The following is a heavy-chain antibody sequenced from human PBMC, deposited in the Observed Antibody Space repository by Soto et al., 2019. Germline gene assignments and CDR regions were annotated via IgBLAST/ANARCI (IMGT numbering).Heavy chain of an antibody. CDR2: IYYSGST. D-gene: IGHD3-22*01. CDR3: ARASGRNYYDSSGYYSPKGVDY. Sequence: SETLSLTCTVSGGSISSYYWSWIRQPPGKGLEWIGYIYYSGSTNYNPSLKSRVTISVDTSKNQFSLKLSSVTAADTAVYYCARASGRNYYDSSGYYSPKGVDYWGQGTLVTVSS. CDR1: GGSISSYY. J-gene: IGHJ4*02. V-gene: IGHV4-59*12.